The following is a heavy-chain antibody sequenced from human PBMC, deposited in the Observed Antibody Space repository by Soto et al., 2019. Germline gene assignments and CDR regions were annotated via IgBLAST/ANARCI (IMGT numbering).Heavy chain of an antibody. Sequence: SVKVSCKASGGTFSSYAISWVRQAPGQGLEWMGGIIPIFGTANYAQKFQGRVTITADESTSTAYMERSSLRSEDAAVYYCASSGYSGYDGANWFDPWGQGTLVTVS. V-gene: IGHV1-69*13. CDR2: IIPIFGTA. D-gene: IGHD5-12*01. CDR3: ASSGYSGYDGANWFDP. J-gene: IGHJ5*02. CDR1: GGTFSSYA.